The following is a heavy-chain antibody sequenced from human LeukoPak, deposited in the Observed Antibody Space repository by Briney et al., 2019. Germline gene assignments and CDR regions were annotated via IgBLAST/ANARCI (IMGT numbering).Heavy chain of an antibody. CDR1: GGSISSSNW. V-gene: IGHV4-4*02. D-gene: IGHD2-15*01. CDR2: IYHSGST. CDR3: ASGYCSGGSCYPNWFDP. Sequence: SETLSLTCAVSGGSISSSNWWSWVRQPPGKGLEWIGEIYHSGSTNYNPSLKSRVTISLDKSKNQFSLKLSSVTAADTAVYYCASGYCSGGSCYPNWFDPWGQGTLVTVSS. J-gene: IGHJ5*02.